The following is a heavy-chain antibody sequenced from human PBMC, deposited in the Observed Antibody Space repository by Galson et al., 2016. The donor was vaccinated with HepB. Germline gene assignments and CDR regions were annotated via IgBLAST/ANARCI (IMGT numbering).Heavy chain of an antibody. J-gene: IGHJ2*01. V-gene: IGHV4-59*01. D-gene: IGHD2-15*01. Sequence: ETLSLTCTVSGGAISNFHWTWIRQSPGKGLEWIGYIFHTGSANYNPSLRSRVTLSVDTSKNQFSLRLASVTAADTAVYYCARGRLFCESNTCYYWYFDLWGRGTLVAVSS. CDR2: IFHTGSA. CDR1: GGAISNFH. CDR3: ARGRLFCESNTCYYWYFDL.